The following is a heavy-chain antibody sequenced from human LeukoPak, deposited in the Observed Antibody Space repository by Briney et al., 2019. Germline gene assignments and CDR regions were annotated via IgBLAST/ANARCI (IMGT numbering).Heavy chain of an antibody. CDR1: GFTFSKYV. Sequence: PGGSLRLSCVASGFTFSKYVMTWVRQAPGKGLEWVSVIYSGGSTYYADSVKGRFTISRDNSKNTLYLQMNSLRAEDTAVYYCARVNGKSYYLDYWGQGTLVTVSS. CDR2: IYSGGST. CDR3: ARVNGKSYYLDY. D-gene: IGHD1-26*01. V-gene: IGHV3-53*01. J-gene: IGHJ4*02.